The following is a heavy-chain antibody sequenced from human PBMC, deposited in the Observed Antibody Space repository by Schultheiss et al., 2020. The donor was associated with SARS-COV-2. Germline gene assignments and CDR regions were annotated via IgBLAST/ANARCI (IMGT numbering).Heavy chain of an antibody. CDR2: IYTSGST. V-gene: IGHV4-61*08. D-gene: IGHD1-20*01. CDR3: ARGWYNWNYYYYGMDV. CDR1: GGSISSGGYY. J-gene: IGHJ6*02. Sequence: SETLSLTCTVSGGSISSGGYYWSWIRQHPGKGLEWIGRIYTSGSTNYNPSLKSRDTMSLDTSKNQFSLKLSSVTAADTAVYYCARGWYNWNYYYYGMDVWGQGSTVTVSS.